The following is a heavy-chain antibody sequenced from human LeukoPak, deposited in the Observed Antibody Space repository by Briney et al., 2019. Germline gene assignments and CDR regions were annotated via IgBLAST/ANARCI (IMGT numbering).Heavy chain of an antibody. V-gene: IGHV1-2*02. Sequence: ASVKVSCKASGYTFTGYYMHWVRQAPGQGLEWMGWINPNSGGTNYAQKFQGRVTMTRDTSISTAYMELSRLRSDDTAVYYCARGQQIYSSGWYNYFDYWGQGTLVTVSS. J-gene: IGHJ4*02. CDR1: GYTFTGYY. CDR3: ARGQQIYSSGWYNYFDY. D-gene: IGHD6-19*01. CDR2: INPNSGGT.